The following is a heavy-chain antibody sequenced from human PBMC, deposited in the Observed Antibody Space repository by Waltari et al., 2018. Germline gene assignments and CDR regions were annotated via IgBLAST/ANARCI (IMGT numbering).Heavy chain of an antibody. CDR2: IDKYGNT. J-gene: IGHJ4*02. V-gene: IGHV4-61*02. D-gene: IGHD6-25*01. CDR1: GDSITSGSYH. Sequence: QVQLQESGPGLVKPSQTLSLICSVSGDSITSGSYHWSWLRQPAGEGLEFIGRIDKYGNTIDNPSLKGRVTISMDTSKNQFSLRLESVTATDTAVYYCTRDAAGGIDFWGQGTLVTVSS. CDR3: TRDAAGGIDF.